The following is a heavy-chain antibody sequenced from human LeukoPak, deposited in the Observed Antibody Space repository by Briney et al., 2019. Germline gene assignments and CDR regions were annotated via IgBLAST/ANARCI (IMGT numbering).Heavy chain of an antibody. CDR3: ATEAAAGWYYCYYYMDV. Sequence: GGSLRLSCAASGFTFSSYWMSWVRQAPGKGLEWVAVIWYDGSNKYYADSVKGRFTISRDNSKNTLYLQMNSLRAEDTAVYYCATEAAAGWYYCYYYMDVWGKGTTVTVSS. J-gene: IGHJ6*03. CDR2: IWYDGSNK. CDR1: GFTFSSYW. V-gene: IGHV3-33*08. D-gene: IGHD6-13*01.